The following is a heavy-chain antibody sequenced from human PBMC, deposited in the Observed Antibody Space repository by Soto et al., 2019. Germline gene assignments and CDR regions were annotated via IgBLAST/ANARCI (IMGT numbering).Heavy chain of an antibody. Sequence: EVQLVESGGGLVQPEGSMRLSCAASGFTFSDFWIHWVRQTPGKGLEWVSSTKSDGSSTDFADSVKGRFTISRDNAKNKLYLQIKSLRVEDMAVYYCASGRVGVFDASDIWGQGTMVTVS. J-gene: IGHJ3*02. V-gene: IGHV3-74*01. CDR2: TKSDGSST. CDR1: GFTFSDFW. CDR3: ASGRVGVFDASDI. D-gene: IGHD1-26*01.